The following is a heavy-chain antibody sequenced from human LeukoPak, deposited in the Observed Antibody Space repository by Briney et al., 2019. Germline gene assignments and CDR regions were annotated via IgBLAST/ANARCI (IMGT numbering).Heavy chain of an antibody. CDR2: IYYSGST. Sequence: SETLSLTCTVSGGSRSSYYWSWIRQPPGKGLEWIGYIYYSGSTNYNPSLKSRVTISLDTSKNQFSLKLSSVTAADTAVYYCARDTNGPYYYGMDVWGQGTTVTVSS. D-gene: IGHD2-8*01. CDR3: ARDTNGPYYYGMDV. CDR1: GGSRSSYY. J-gene: IGHJ6*02. V-gene: IGHV4-59*01.